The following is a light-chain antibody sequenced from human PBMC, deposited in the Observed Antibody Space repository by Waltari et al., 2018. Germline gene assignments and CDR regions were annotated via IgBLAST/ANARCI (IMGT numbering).Light chain of an antibody. Sequence: EIVMTQSPATLSVSPGERPTLSCRASQSVSSNLAWYQQKPGQAPRLLIYGASTRATGIPARFSGSGSGTEFTLTISSLQSEDFAVYYCQKYNNWPPWTFGQGTKVEIK. V-gene: IGKV3-15*01. J-gene: IGKJ1*01. CDR2: GAS. CDR3: QKYNNWPPWT. CDR1: QSVSSN.